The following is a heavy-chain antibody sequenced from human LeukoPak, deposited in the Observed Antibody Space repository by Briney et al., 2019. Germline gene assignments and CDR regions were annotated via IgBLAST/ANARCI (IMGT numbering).Heavy chain of an antibody. Sequence: TGGSLRLSCAASGFTFSSYSMNWVRQAPGKGLEWVSSISSSSSYIYYADSVKGRFTISRDNAENSLYLQMNSLRAEDTAVYYCARGEPYCSSTSCYGGFDNWGQGTLVTVSS. J-gene: IGHJ4*02. CDR1: GFTFSSYS. CDR3: ARGEPYCSSTSCYGGFDN. D-gene: IGHD2-2*01. V-gene: IGHV3-21*01. CDR2: ISSSSSYI.